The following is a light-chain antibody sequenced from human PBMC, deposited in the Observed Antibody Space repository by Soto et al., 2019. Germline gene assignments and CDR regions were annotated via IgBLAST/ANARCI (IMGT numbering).Light chain of an antibody. J-gene: IGLJ3*02. CDR3: SSYAGSRGV. CDR1: TSDVGIYNL. CDR2: EVD. V-gene: IGLV2-23*02. Sequence: QSVLTQPASVSGSPGQSITISCSGTTSDVGIYNLVSWYQQHPGKAPKLVIYEVDKRPSGVSNRFSGSRSGNTASLTFSGLQSEDEADYYCSSYAGSRGVFGGGTKLTVL.